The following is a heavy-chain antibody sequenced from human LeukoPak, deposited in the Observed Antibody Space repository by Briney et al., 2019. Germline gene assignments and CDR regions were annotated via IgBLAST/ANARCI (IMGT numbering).Heavy chain of an antibody. Sequence: PGGSLRLSCAGAGFIFTDVWMSWVRQAPGKGLEWVGRIKSKSDGGTIDYAAPVKGRITVSRDDSRKTLSLELNNLKTEDTGVCYCTTDLDYWGQGTLVTVSS. J-gene: IGHJ4*02. CDR1: GFIFTDVW. V-gene: IGHV3-15*01. CDR2: IKSKSDGGTI. CDR3: TTDLDY.